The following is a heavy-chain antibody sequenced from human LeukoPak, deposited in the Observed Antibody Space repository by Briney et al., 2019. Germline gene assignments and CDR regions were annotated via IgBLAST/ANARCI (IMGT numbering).Heavy chain of an antibody. CDR3: ARGSGSSTYGMDV. D-gene: IGHD1-26*01. V-gene: IGHV1-18*01. CDR1: GYAFTTYD. Sequence: ASVKVSCKASGYAFTTYDISWVRQAPGQELEWMGWISTYNGNTNYAQNLRGRVTMTTDTSTSTAYMELRSLRSDDTAVYYCARGSGSSTYGMDVWGQGTTVTVSS. CDR2: ISTYNGNT. J-gene: IGHJ6*02.